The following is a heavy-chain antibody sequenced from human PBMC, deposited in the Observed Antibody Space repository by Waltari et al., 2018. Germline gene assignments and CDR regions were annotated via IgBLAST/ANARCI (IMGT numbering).Heavy chain of an antibody. D-gene: IGHD6-19*01. V-gene: IGHV3-23*01. CDR2: ISGSGGST. CDR3: AKAPPSGWYVGEVIDY. J-gene: IGHJ4*02. CDR1: GFTFSSYA. Sequence: EVQLLESGGGLVQPGGSLRLSCAASGFTFSSYAMRWVRQAPGKGLEWVSAISGSGGSTYYADSVKGRFTISRDNSKNTLYLQMNSLRAEDTAVYYCAKAPPSGWYVGEVIDYWGQGTLVTVSS.